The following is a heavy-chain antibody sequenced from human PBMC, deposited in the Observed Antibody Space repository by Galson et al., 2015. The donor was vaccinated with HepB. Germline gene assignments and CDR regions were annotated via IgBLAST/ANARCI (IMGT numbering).Heavy chain of an antibody. D-gene: IGHD3-10*01. V-gene: IGHV3-23*01. J-gene: IGHJ6*02. CDR3: AKDRCYYGSGTYSYHYCGVDV. CDR2: ISGSGGST. CDR1: RFTFNNYA. Sequence: SLRLSCAASRFTFNNYAMSWVRQAPGKGLEWVSVISGSGGSTYYADSVKGRFTLSRDNSKNTLYLQMNSLRAEDTAVYYCAKDRCYYGSGTYSYHYCGVDVWGQGTTVTVSS.